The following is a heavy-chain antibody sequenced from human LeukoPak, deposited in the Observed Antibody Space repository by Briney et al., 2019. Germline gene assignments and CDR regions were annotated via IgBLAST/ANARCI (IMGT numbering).Heavy chain of an antibody. CDR3: ARGVGCSSTSCYVCDY. D-gene: IGHD2-2*01. CDR2: INPNSGGT. CDR1: GYTFNDYY. V-gene: IGHV1-2*02. Sequence: ASVKVSCKASGYTFNDYYMHWVRQAPRQGLEWMGWINPNSGGTNYEQKFQGRVTMTRDTSISTAYMELSSLRSDDTAVYYCARGVGCSSTSCYVCDYWGQGTLVTVSS. J-gene: IGHJ4*02.